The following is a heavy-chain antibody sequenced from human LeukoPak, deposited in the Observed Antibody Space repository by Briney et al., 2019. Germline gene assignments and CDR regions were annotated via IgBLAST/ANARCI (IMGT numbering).Heavy chain of an antibody. J-gene: IGHJ4*02. Sequence: GGSLRLSCAASGFTFSGYWMSWVRQAPGKGLEWVANIKQEGSEKYYVDSVKGRFTISRDNSKNTLHLQMNSLRAEDTAVYYCAKGPGYSLGPNDYWGQGTLVTVSS. CDR2: IKQEGSEK. D-gene: IGHD5-18*01. V-gene: IGHV3-7*03. CDR1: GFTFSGYW. CDR3: AKGPGYSLGPNDY.